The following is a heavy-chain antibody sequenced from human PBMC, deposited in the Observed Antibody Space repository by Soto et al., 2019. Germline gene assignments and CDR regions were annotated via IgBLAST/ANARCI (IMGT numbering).Heavy chain of an antibody. J-gene: IGHJ4*02. CDR2: ISYDGSNK. D-gene: IGHD3-9*01. Sequence: PGGSLRLSCAASGFTFSSYGMHWVRQAPGKGLEWVAVISYDGSNKYYADSVKGRFTISRDNSKNTLYLQMNSLRAEDTAVYYCAKDLYDILTGYSPGFPWGQGTLVTVSS. CDR1: GFTFSSYG. V-gene: IGHV3-30*18. CDR3: AKDLYDILTGYSPGFP.